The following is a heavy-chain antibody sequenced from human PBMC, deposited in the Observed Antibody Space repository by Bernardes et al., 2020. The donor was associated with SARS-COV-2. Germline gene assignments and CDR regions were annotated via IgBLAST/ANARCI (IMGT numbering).Heavy chain of an antibody. V-gene: IGHV3-23*01. Sequence: GGFLRLSCAASGFTFNNYAMSWVRQAPGKWLEWVSGIGGSGVSTYYADSVKGRFTISRDNSKNTLYLQMNSLRAEDTAVYHCAKDGSLTGYLGEYYNYGGMDVWGQGTTVTVSS. CDR2: IGGSGVST. CDR3: AKDGSLTGYLGEYYNYGGMDV. D-gene: IGHD3-9*01. J-gene: IGHJ6*02. CDR1: GFTFNNYA.